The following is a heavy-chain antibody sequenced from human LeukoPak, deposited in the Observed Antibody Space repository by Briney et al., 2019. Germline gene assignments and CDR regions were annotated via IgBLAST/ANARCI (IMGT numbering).Heavy chain of an antibody. CDR2: ISYDGSNK. D-gene: IGHD4-17*01. CDR3: ARLRQSGYYYYYGMDV. Sequence: PGRSLRLSCAASGFTFSSYAMHWVRQAPGKGLEWVAVISYDGSNKYYADSVKGRFTISRDNAKNSLYLQMNSLRAEDTAVYYCARLRQSGYYYYYGMDVWGQGTTVTVSS. J-gene: IGHJ6*02. V-gene: IGHV3-30-3*01. CDR1: GFTFSSYA.